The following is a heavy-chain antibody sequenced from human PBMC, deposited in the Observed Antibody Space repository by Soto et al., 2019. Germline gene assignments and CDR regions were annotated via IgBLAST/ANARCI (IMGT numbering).Heavy chain of an antibody. D-gene: IGHD3-3*01. CDR1: GGSISSGGYY. CDR2: IYYSGST. CDR3: ARDRVRFLEWLLYPTGYGMDV. J-gene: IGHJ6*02. V-gene: IGHV4-31*03. Sequence: QVQLQESGPGLVKPSQTLSLTCTVSGGSISSGGYYWSWIRQHPGKGLEWIGYIYYSGSTYYNPSLKSRVTISVDTSKNQFSLKLSSLTAADTAVYYCARDRVRFLEWLLYPTGYGMDVWGQGTTVTVSS.